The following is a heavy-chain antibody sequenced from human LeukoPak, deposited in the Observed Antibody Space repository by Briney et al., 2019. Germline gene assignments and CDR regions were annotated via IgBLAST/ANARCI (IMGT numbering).Heavy chain of an antibody. D-gene: IGHD3-10*01. CDR1: GFTFSRYG. CDR2: ISYDGNNK. Sequence: GGSLRLSCAASGFTFSRYGMHWVRQAPGKGLEWVAVISYDGNNKYYSDSVKGRFTISRDNSKNTLYLQMNSLRAEDTAVYYCAKSGNSGSLGYWGQGTLVTVSS. J-gene: IGHJ4*02. CDR3: AKSGNSGSLGY. V-gene: IGHV3-30*18.